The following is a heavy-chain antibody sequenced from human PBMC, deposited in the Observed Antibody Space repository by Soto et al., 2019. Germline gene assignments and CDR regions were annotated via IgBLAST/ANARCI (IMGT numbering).Heavy chain of an antibody. V-gene: IGHV3-21*01. D-gene: IGHD5-18*01. Sequence: GGALRLSCAASGFTFSSYSMNWVRQAPGKGLEWVSSISSSSSYIYYADSVKGRFTISRDNAKNSLYLQMNSLRAEETAVYYCARDLSGYSYGLELDPWGQGTLVTVSS. CDR1: GFTFSSYS. J-gene: IGHJ5*02. CDR2: ISSSSSYI. CDR3: ARDLSGYSYGLELDP.